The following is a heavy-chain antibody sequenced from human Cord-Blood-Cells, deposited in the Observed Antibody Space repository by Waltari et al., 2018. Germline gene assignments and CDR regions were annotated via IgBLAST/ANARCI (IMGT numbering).Heavy chain of an antibody. V-gene: IGHV1-2*04. CDR2: INPTSGGK. CDR1: GYTFTGYY. J-gene: IGHJ3*02. Sequence: QVQLVQSGAEVKKPGASVKVSCKASGYTFTGYYMHRVRQAPGQGLEWIGWINPTSGGKNYAQTFQGWVTMTRDTSISTAYMELSRLRSDDTAVYYCARDRNRAFWSGYYAFDIWGQGTMVTVSS. D-gene: IGHD3-3*01. CDR3: ARDRNRAFWSGYYAFDI.